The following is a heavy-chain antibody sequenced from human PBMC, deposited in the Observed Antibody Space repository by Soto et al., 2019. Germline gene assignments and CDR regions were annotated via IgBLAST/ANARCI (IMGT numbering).Heavy chain of an antibody. V-gene: IGHV3-23*01. D-gene: IGHD2-2*01. Sequence: GGSLRLSCAASGFTFSSYAMSWVRQAPGKGLEWVSAISGSGGSTYYADSVKGRFTISRDNSKNTLYLQMNSLRAEDTAVYYCANVGYCSSTSCRDAFYIWGQGTMVTVSS. CDR2: ISGSGGST. J-gene: IGHJ3*02. CDR3: ANVGYCSSTSCRDAFYI. CDR1: GFTFSSYA.